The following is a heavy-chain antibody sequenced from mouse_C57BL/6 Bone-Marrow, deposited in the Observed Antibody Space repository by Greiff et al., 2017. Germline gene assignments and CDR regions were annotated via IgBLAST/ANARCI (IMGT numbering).Heavy chain of an antibody. CDR2: SRNKANDYTT. V-gene: IGHV7-1*01. Sequence: EVKLMESGGGLVQSGRSLRLSCATSGFTFSDFYMEWVRQAPGKGLEWIAASRNKANDYTTEYSASVKGRFIVSRDTSKSILYLQMNALRAEDTAIYYCARDLGGGYFDYWGQGTTLTVSS. CDR1: GFTFSDFY. J-gene: IGHJ2*01. CDR3: ARDLGGGYFDY.